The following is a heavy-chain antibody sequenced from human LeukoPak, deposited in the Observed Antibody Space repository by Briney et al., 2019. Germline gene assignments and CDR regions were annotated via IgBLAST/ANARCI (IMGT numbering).Heavy chain of an antibody. J-gene: IGHJ3*02. V-gene: IGHV3-30*04. CDR2: ISYDGSNK. Sequence: GGSLRLSCAASGFTFSSYATHWVRQAPGKGLEWVAVISYDGSNKYYADSVKGRFTISRDNSKNTLYLQMNSLRAEDTAVYYCARGQHRVDYSSDGFDIWGQGTMVTVSS. CDR3: ARGQHRVDYSSDGFDI. D-gene: IGHD2-2*01. CDR1: GFTFSSYA.